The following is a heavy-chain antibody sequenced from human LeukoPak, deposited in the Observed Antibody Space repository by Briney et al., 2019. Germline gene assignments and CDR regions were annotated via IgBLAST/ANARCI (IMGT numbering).Heavy chain of an antibody. D-gene: IGHD4-17*01. Sequence: ASETLSLTCTVSGGSISSSSYHWGWIRQPPGKGLEWIGSIYYSGSTYYNPSLKSRVTISVDTSKNQFSLKLSSVTAADTAVYYCARYMTTVTNWGQGTLVTVSS. CDR3: ARYMTTVTN. CDR2: IYYSGST. V-gene: IGHV4-39*01. J-gene: IGHJ4*02. CDR1: GGSISSSSYH.